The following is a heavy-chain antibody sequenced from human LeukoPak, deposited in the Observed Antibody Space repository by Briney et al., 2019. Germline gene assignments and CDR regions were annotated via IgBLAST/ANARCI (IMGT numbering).Heavy chain of an antibody. D-gene: IGHD2-15*01. CDR2: ISYSGST. Sequence: SETLSLTCTVSGGSISSYYWIWIRQPPGKGLEWIGYISYSGSTNYNPSLKSRVTMSVDTSKNQFSLKLSSVTAADTAVYYCARHVVVVVVAAPSVAFDPWGQGTLVTVSS. J-gene: IGHJ5*02. CDR3: ARHVVVVVVAAPSVAFDP. V-gene: IGHV4-59*08. CDR1: GGSISSYY.